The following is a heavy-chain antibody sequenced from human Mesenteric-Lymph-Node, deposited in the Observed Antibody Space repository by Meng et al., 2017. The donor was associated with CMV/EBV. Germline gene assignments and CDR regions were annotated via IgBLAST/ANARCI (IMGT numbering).Heavy chain of an antibody. J-gene: IGHJ6*02. D-gene: IGHD3-3*01. CDR3: ARATLAEYDFWTGYAMGV. CDR1: GFTFDDYA. CDR2: IGWNSGSI. V-gene: IGHV3-9*01. Sequence: SLKISCAASGFTFDDYAMHWVRQAPGKGLEWVSGIGWNSGSIGYADSVKGRFTISRDNSKSTLYLQMNSLRADDTAVYYCARATLAEYDFWTGYAMGVWGQGTTVTVSS.